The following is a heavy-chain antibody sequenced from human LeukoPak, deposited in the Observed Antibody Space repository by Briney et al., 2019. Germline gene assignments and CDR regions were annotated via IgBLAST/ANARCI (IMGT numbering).Heavy chain of an antibody. Sequence: ASVKVSFKASGGTFIIYAISWVRQAPGQGVEWMGGIIPIFGTANYAQKFQGRGTITADKSTSTAYMELSSLRSEDTAVYYCAREGNFDAFDIWGQGTMDTVSS. CDR1: GGTFIIYA. J-gene: IGHJ3*02. CDR2: IIPIFGTA. D-gene: IGHD1-7*01. CDR3: AREGNFDAFDI. V-gene: IGHV1-69*06.